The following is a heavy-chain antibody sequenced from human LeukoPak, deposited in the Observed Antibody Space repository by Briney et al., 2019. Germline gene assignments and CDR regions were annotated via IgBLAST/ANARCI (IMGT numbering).Heavy chain of an antibody. CDR3: AREPSIVGANDY. J-gene: IGHJ4*02. CDR1: GYSISSGYF. D-gene: IGHD1-26*01. Sequence: SETLSLTCTASGYSISSGYFWGWMRQPPGKGLEWIGSIYQSETAHYNPSLKSRVTISVDTSKNQFSLKLSSVTAADTAVYYCAREPSIVGANDYWGQGTLVTVSS. V-gene: IGHV4-38-2*02. CDR2: IYQSETA.